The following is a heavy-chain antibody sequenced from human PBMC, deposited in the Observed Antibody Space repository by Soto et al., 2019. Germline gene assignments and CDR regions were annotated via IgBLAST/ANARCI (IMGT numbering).Heavy chain of an antibody. CDR2: ISSSSSTI. CDR3: ARDPYFITMIVVVTDYGMDV. J-gene: IGHJ6*02. D-gene: IGHD3-22*01. Sequence: PGGSLRLSCAASGFTFSSYSMNWVRQAPGKGLEWVSYISSSSSTIYYADSVKGRFTISRDNAKNSLYLQMNSLRDEDTAVYYCARDPYFITMIVVVTDYGMDVWGQGTTVTVSS. V-gene: IGHV3-48*02. CDR1: GFTFSSYS.